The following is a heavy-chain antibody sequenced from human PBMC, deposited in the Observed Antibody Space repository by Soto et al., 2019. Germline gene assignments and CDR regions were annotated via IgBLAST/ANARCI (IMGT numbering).Heavy chain of an antibody. Sequence: QVQLVQSGAEVKKPGASVKVSCKASGYTFTSYGISWVRQAPGQGLEWMGWISAYNGNTNYEQKLQGRVTMTTDTSTSTSYKELRSLRSDDTAVYYCARDRVVTPLGRGRGYWFDPWGQGTLVTVSS. CDR3: ARDRVVTPLGRGRGYWFDP. D-gene: IGHD2-21*02. V-gene: IGHV1-18*01. CDR1: GYTFTSYG. CDR2: ISAYNGNT. J-gene: IGHJ5*02.